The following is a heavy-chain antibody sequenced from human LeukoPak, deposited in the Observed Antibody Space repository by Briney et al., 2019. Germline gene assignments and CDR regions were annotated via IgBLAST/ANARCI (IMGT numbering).Heavy chain of an antibody. CDR1: GFTSDDYA. Sequence: PGRSLRLSCAASGFTSDDYAMHWVRQAPGKGLEWVSGISWNSGSIGYADSVKGRFTISRDNAKNSLYLQMNSLRAEDTALYYCAKGSGHIVVVTAYLYFDLWGRGTLVTVSS. J-gene: IGHJ2*01. V-gene: IGHV3-9*02. CDR2: ISWNSGSI. CDR3: AKGSGHIVVVTAYLYFDL. D-gene: IGHD2-21*02.